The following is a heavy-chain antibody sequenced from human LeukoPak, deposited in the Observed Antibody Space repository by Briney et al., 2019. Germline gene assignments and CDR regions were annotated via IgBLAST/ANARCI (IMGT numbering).Heavy chain of an antibody. V-gene: IGHV3-7*01. CDR3: ARQYCSGGSCYHFDY. J-gene: IGHJ4*02. CDR2: IKQDGSEK. Sequence: QAGGSLRLSCAASGFTFSSYWMNWVRQAPGKGLEWVANIKQDGSEKYYVDSVKGRFTISRDNAKNSLYLQMNSLRAEDTAVYHCARQYCSGGSCYHFDYWGQGTLVTVSS. D-gene: IGHD2-15*01. CDR1: GFTFSSYW.